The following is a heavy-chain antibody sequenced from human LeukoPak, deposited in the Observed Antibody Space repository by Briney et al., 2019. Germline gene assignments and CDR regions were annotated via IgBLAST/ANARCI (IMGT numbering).Heavy chain of an antibody. Sequence: GGSLRLSCGASGFTFRSHGMHWVRQAPGKGLEWVAVIWFDGSHEYYVDSVKGRFTISRDNSKNTLYLRMNTLRGEDTAVYYCVRDLKRKAMLSGDIWGQGTLVTVSS. J-gene: IGHJ4*02. CDR2: IWFDGSHE. V-gene: IGHV3-33*01. CDR3: VRDLKRKAMLSGDI. D-gene: IGHD3-10*01. CDR1: GFTFRSHG.